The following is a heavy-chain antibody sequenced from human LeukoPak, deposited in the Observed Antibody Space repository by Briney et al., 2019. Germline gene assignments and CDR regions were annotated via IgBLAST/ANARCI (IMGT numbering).Heavy chain of an antibody. J-gene: IGHJ6*03. D-gene: IGHD6-13*01. CDR2: IYTSGST. CDR3: ARTMSSSWDPGYYYYYMDV. CDR1: GGSISSGSYY. V-gene: IGHV4-61*02. Sequence: KPSETLSLTCTVSGGSISSGSYYWSWIRQPAGKGLEWIGRIYTSGSTNYNPSLKSRVTISVDTSKNQFSLKLSSVTAADTAVYYCARTMSSSWDPGYYYYYMDVWGKGTTVTVSS.